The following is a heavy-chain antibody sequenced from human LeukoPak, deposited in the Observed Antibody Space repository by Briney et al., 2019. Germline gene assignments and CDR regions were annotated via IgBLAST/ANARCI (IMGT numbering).Heavy chain of an antibody. CDR3: ARHRRWANDAFYI. J-gene: IGHJ3*02. Sequence: ATVKLSCKASGYTLTGYYMHWVPQAPGPHLESMGWINPNSGGTNYAQKFQGRVTMERETSISTAYMEPTRLRSDDPTVYRRARHRRWANDAFYIWGKGTMVSV. V-gene: IGHV1-2*02. CDR2: INPNSGGT. CDR1: GYTLTGYY. D-gene: IGHD5-24*01.